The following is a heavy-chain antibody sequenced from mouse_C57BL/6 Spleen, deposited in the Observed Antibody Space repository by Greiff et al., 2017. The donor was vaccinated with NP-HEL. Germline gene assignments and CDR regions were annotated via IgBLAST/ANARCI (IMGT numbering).Heavy chain of an antibody. CDR2: IYPSDSET. D-gene: IGHD2-4*01. CDR1: GYTFTSYW. V-gene: IGHV1-61*01. CDR3: VREIDYDEED. J-gene: IGHJ2*01. Sequence: QVQLQQPGAELVRPGSSVKLSCKASGYTFTSYWMDWVKQRPGQGLEWIGNIYPSDSETHYNQKFKDKATLTVDTSSSTAYMQLSSLTSEDSAVYYCVREIDYDEEDWGEGTTLTVSS.